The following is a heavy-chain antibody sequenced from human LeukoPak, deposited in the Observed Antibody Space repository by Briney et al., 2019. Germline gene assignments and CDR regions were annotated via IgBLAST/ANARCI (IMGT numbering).Heavy chain of an antibody. CDR1: GYTFTSYG. CDR2: ISAYNGNT. Sequence: ASVKVSCKASGYTFTSYGISWVRQAPGQGLEWMGWISAYNGNTNYAQKLQGRVTMTTDTSTSTAYMELRSLRSGDTAVYYCARNIVVVPAAIFPQYYYYYMDVWGKGTTVTVSS. J-gene: IGHJ6*03. V-gene: IGHV1-18*01. CDR3: ARNIVVVPAAIFPQYYYYYMDV. D-gene: IGHD2-2*01.